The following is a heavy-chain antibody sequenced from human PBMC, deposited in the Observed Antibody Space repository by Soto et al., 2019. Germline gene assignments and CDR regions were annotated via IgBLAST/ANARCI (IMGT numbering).Heavy chain of an antibody. CDR1: GFTFSNYA. V-gene: IGHV3-23*01. CDR2: ISGSGGST. D-gene: IGHD3-22*01. J-gene: IGHJ4*02. Sequence: EVQLLESGGGLVQPGGSLRLSCAASGFTFSNYAMSWVRQAAGKGLEWVSVISGSGGSTYYTDSVKGRFTISRDNSKNTLYLQMNSLRVEDTAVYYCAKDTTYYYDSNGDEDYWGQGTLVTVSS. CDR3: AKDTTYYYDSNGDEDY.